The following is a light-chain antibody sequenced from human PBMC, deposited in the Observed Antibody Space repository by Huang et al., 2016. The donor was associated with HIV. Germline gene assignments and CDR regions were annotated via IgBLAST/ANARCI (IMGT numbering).Light chain of an antibody. Sequence: DIQMTQSPSAMSASVGDRVTITCRASQGISHYLAWFQQKPGKVPERLIYAASSLQSVVPSRFSGSGSGTEFSLTISSLQPEDFATYYCLQYNSFPITFGQGTRLEIK. CDR3: LQYNSFPIT. J-gene: IGKJ5*01. CDR2: AAS. CDR1: QGISHY. V-gene: IGKV1-17*03.